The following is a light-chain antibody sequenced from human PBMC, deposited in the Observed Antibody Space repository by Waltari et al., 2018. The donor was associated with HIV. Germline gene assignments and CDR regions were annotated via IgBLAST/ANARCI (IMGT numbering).Light chain of an antibody. Sequence: QSVLTQPPSVSEAPRQRVTISCSGSSSNIGNNAVNWYQQLPGKAPKLLIYYDDLLPSGVSDRFSGSKSGTSASLAISGLQSEDEADYYCAAAGDDSLNGPVFGGGTKLTVL. CDR1: SSNIGNNA. V-gene: IGLV1-36*01. CDR2: YDD. CDR3: AAAGDDSLNGPV. J-gene: IGLJ2*01.